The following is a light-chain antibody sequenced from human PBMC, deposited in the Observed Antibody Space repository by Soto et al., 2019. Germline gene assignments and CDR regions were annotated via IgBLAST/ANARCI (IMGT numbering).Light chain of an antibody. V-gene: IGLV2-11*01. J-gene: IGLJ2*01. CDR3: CSYTGTYTLPVV. CDR1: GSDIAAYKY. Sequence: QSVLTQPRSVSGSPGQSVTMSCTGTGSDIAAYKYVSWYQQHPGKAPKLMIYDVSKRPSGVPDRFSDSKSGNTASLTVSWLQPEDEADYYCCSYTGTYTLPVVFGGGTKLTVL. CDR2: DVS.